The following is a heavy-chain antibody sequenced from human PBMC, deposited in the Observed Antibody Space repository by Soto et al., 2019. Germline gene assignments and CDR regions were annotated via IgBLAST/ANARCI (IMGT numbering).Heavy chain of an antibody. CDR3: VKGYSYGHSFDY. J-gene: IGHJ4*02. V-gene: IGHV1-69*13. CDR2: IIPIFGTA. Sequence: SVKVSCKASGGTFSSYAISWVRQAPGQGLEWMGGIIPIFGTANYAQKFQGRVTITADESTSTAYMELSSLRSEDTAVYYCVKGYSYGHSFDYWGQGTLVTVSS. D-gene: IGHD5-18*01. CDR1: GGTFSSYA.